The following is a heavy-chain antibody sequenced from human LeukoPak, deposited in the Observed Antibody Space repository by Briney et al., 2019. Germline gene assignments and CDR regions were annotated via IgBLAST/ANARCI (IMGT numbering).Heavy chain of an antibody. CDR2: ISVSSTT. J-gene: IGHJ3*02. D-gene: IGHD1-1*01. Sequence: PGGSLRLSCAAAGFAFSRNALSWVRQAPGEGLDRVSSISVSSTTYYLDSVKGRFTISRDNSNNALFLQMNSLRAEDTALYYCAKCNLDNCREGFHIWGQGTMVTVSS. CDR1: GFAFSRNA. V-gene: IGHV3-23*01. CDR3: AKCNLDNCREGFHI.